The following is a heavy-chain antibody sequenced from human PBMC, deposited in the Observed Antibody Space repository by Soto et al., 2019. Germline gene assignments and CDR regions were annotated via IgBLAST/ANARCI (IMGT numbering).Heavy chain of an antibody. J-gene: IGHJ4*02. CDR1: GGSFSGCY. V-gene: IGHV4-34*01. CDR3: AREPYYYGSGSYS. CDR2: INHSGST. D-gene: IGHD3-10*01. Sequence: PSETLSLTCAVYGGSFSGCYWSWIRQPPGKGLEWIGEINHSGSTNYNPSLKSRVTISVDTSKNQFSLKLSSVTAADTAVYYCAREPYYYGSGSYSWGQGTLVTVSS.